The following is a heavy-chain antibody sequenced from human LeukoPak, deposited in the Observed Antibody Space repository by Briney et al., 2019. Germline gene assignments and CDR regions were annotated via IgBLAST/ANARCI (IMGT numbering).Heavy chain of an antibody. J-gene: IGHJ4*02. D-gene: IGHD3-22*01. CDR2: ITGSSGYT. Sequence: GGSLRLSCAASGFTLSSYGMSWVRQAPGKGLEWVSSITGSSGYTYYADSVRGRFAIARDNSKNTVFLQMNSLRAEDTAVYYCAKTYYFDSSGYWSAYYFDKWGQGTHVTVSS. CDR3: AKTYYFDSSGYWSAYYFDK. CDR1: GFTLSSYG. V-gene: IGHV3-23*01.